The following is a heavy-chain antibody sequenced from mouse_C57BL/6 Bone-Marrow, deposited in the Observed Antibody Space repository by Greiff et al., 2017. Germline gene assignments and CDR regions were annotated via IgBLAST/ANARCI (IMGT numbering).Heavy chain of an antibody. CDR3: TSLLLRYPYYY. CDR1: GYTFTSYW. V-gene: IGHV1-64*01. Sequence: QVHVKQSGAELVKPGASVKLSCKASGYTFTSYWMHWVKQRPGQGLEWIGMIHPNSGSTNYNEKFKSKATLTVDKSSSTAYMQLSSLTSEDSAVYYCTSLLLRYPYYYWGQGTTLTVSS. D-gene: IGHD1-1*01. CDR2: IHPNSGST. J-gene: IGHJ2*01.